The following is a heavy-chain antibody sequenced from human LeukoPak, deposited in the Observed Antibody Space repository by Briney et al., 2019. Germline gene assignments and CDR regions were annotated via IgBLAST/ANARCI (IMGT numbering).Heavy chain of an antibody. D-gene: IGHD5/OR15-5a*01. CDR1: GYTFTNYG. J-gene: IGHJ4*02. V-gene: IGHV1-18*01. Sequence: ASVKVSCKASGYTFTNYGISWVRQAPGQGLEWMGWVSAYSGYTHYAQKIQGRVTVTTEASTSTAYMELRSLTSYDTAVYYCARDAVSTTTAGGIDYWGQGTLVTVSS. CDR3: ARDAVSTTTAGGIDY. CDR2: VSAYSGYT.